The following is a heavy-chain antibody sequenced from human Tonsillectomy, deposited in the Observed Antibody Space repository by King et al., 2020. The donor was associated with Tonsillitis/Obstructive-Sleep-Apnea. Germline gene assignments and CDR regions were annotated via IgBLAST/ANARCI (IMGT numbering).Heavy chain of an antibody. Sequence: ESGGGVVQPGRSLRLSCAASGFTFSHYGMHWVRQAPGKGLEGVAVISDDGTNKYYGDSVEGRFTISRDNSKNTRYLQRNSLRPEDTAVYYCAKDDPFTMFRGLPYSYYGMDVWGQGTTVTVSS. V-gene: IGHV3-30*18. CDR2: ISDDGTNK. CDR1: GFTFSHYG. J-gene: IGHJ6*02. CDR3: AKDDPFTMFRGLPYSYYGMDV. D-gene: IGHD3-10*01.